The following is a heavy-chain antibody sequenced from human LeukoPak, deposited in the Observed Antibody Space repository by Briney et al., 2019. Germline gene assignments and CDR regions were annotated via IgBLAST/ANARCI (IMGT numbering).Heavy chain of an antibody. CDR1: GGSFSGYY. J-gene: IGHJ3*02. D-gene: IGHD2/OR15-2a*01. CDR2: INHSGST. V-gene: IGHV4-34*01. Sequence: PSETLSLTCAVYGGSFSGYYWSWIRQPPGKGLEWIGEINHSGSTNYNPSLKSRVTISVDTSKNQFSLRLTSVTAADTAVYYCARKNDFEIWGQGTLVTVSS. CDR3: ARKNDFEI.